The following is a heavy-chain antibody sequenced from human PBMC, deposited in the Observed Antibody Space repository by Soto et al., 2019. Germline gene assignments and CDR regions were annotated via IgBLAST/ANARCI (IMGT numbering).Heavy chain of an antibody. D-gene: IGHD5-18*01. CDR2: INAYNGNT. CDR3: ARDVGYGWIDY. CDR1: GYTFTSYG. V-gene: IGHV1-18*01. Sequence: QVQLVQSGAEVKKPGASVKVSCKASGYTFTSYGISWVRQAPGQGLEWMGWINAYNGNTNYAQKLQGRVNMTTDTYTSTAYMELRSRRSVDTAVYYCARDVGYGWIDYWGQGTLVTVSS. J-gene: IGHJ4*02.